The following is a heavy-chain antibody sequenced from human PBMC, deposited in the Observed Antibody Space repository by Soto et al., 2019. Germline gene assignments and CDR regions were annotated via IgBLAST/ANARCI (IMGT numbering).Heavy chain of an antibody. Sequence: QVQLVQSGAEVKKPGSSVKVSCKASGGTFSSYAISWVRQAPGQGLEWMGGIIPIFGTANYAQKFQGRVTIXAXDXXSTAYMELSSLRSEDTAVYYWAREVVVAATGWFDPWGQGTLVTVSS. CDR1: GGTFSSYA. J-gene: IGHJ5*02. CDR2: IIPIFGTA. CDR3: AREVVVAATGWFDP. D-gene: IGHD2-15*01. V-gene: IGHV1-69*12.